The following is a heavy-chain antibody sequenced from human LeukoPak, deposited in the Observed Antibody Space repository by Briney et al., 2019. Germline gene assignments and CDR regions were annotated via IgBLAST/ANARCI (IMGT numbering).Heavy chain of an antibody. Sequence: GASVKVSCKVSGYTLTELSMHWVRQAPGKGLEWMGGFDPEDGETIYAQKFQGRVTMTEDTSTDTAYMELSSLRSEDTAVYYCARESAYSSSWSPYYYYYYGMDVWGQGTTVTVSS. V-gene: IGHV1-24*01. D-gene: IGHD6-13*01. J-gene: IGHJ6*02. CDR1: GYTLTELS. CDR2: FDPEDGET. CDR3: ARESAYSSSWSPYYYYYYGMDV.